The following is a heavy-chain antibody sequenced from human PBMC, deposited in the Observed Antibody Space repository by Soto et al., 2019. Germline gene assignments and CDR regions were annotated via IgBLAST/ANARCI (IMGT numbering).Heavy chain of an antibody. CDR1: EFSLNNPRMG. D-gene: IGHD3-10*01. CDR3: ARMRRGVNYYGMDV. J-gene: IGHJ6*02. CDR2: IFSNDEK. Sequence: QGTLKESGPVLVKPTETLTLTCTVSEFSLNNPRMGVSWIRQPPGKALEWLAHIFSNDEKSYSTSLKSRLTNSKDTSKSQVVLLMTNMDPVDTATYYCARMRRGVNYYGMDVWGQGTTVTVSS. V-gene: IGHV2-26*01.